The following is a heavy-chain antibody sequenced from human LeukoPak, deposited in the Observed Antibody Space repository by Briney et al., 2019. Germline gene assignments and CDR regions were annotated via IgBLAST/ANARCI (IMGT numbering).Heavy chain of an antibody. CDR3: ADPDR. CDR2: MNPNSGNS. V-gene: IGHV1-8*01. J-gene: IGHJ1*01. D-gene: IGHD3-22*01. Sequence: ASVKVSCKASGYTFSSFDINWVRQAPGQGLEWMGWMNPNSGNSGFAQKFQGRVILTRNTSIATAYMEVTNLRFDDTAVYYCADPDRWGQGTLVTVSS. CDR1: GYTFSSFD.